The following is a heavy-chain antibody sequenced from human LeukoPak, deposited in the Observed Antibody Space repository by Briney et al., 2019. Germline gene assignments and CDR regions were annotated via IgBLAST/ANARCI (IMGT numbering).Heavy chain of an antibody. CDR1: GDSVSRNSDA. Sequence: SQTLSLTCAISGDSVSRNSDAWNWIRQPPSRGLEWLARTYYRSKWYNDYAVSVKSRITINPDTSKNQFSLQLSSVTPEDTAVYYCARGVRRVGYYGVESYYFDYWGQGTLDTVSS. V-gene: IGHV6-1*01. D-gene: IGHD4-17*01. CDR2: TYYRSKWYN. J-gene: IGHJ4*02. CDR3: ARGVRRVGYYGVESYYFDY.